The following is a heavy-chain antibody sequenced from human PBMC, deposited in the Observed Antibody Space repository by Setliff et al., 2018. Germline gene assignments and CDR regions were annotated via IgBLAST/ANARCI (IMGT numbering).Heavy chain of an antibody. J-gene: IGHJ4*02. CDR2: INHGGTT. Sequence: SETLSLTCSVYGGSVSNYYWSWVRQTPEKGLEWIVEINHGGTTNYSPSLKNRVTISVDTSKNQLSLKLRSVIAADTGVYYCRFWDDNYKNDYWGQGTLVTVSS. CDR1: GGSVSNYY. CDR3: RFWDDNYKNDY. V-gene: IGHV4-34*01. D-gene: IGHD3-3*01.